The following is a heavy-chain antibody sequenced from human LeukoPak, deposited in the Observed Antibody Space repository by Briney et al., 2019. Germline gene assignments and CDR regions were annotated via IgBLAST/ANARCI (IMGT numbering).Heavy chain of an antibody. V-gene: IGHV1-8*01. CDR2: MNPNSGNT. D-gene: IGHD2-15*01. CDR1: GYTFTSYD. CDR3: ARKRYCSGGSCYYPHFDY. Sequence: ASVKVSCKASGYTFTSYDINWVRQATGQGLEWMGWMNPNSGNTGYAQKFQGRVTMTRNTSISTAYMELGSLRSEDTAVYYCARKRYCSGGSCYYPHFDYWGQGTLVTVSS. J-gene: IGHJ4*02.